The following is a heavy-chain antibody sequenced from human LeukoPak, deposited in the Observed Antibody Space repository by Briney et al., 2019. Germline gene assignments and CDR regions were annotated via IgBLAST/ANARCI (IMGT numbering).Heavy chain of an antibody. CDR3: ARQNYYDSSGYYIDY. CDR2: IYYSGST. D-gene: IGHD3-22*01. Sequence: PSETLSLTCTVSGGSISSYYWSWIRQPPGKGLEWIGYIYYSGSTNYNPSLKSRVTISVDTSKNQFSLKLSSVTAADTAVYYCARQNYYDSSGYYIDYWGQGTLVTVSS. J-gene: IGHJ4*02. V-gene: IGHV4-59*01. CDR1: GGSISSYY.